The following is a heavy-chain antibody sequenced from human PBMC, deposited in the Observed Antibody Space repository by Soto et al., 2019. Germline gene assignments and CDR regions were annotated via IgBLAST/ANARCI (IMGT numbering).Heavy chain of an antibody. CDR2: ISSRGSTI. CDR1: GFTFSDYY. Sequence: QVQLVESGGGLVKPGGSLRLSCAASGFTFSDYYMSWIRQAPGKGLEWVSYISSRGSTIYYADSVKSRFTISRDNAKNSLYLQMNSLRAEDTAVYYCAREYEQIVPLAYFDYWGQGTLVTVSS. J-gene: IGHJ4*02. V-gene: IGHV3-11*01. D-gene: IGHD6-6*01. CDR3: AREYEQIVPLAYFDY.